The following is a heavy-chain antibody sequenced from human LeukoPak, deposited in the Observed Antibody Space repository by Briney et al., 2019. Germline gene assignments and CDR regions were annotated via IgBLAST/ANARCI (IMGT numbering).Heavy chain of an antibody. J-gene: IGHJ6*02. D-gene: IGHD2-2*01. Sequence: PSETLSLTCTVSGDSISSSRHSWGWIRQPPGKGQEWIGSISYSGSTYYNPSLKTRVTMSVDTSENQFSLKLSSVTAADSTVYYCVRIYCTSTSCYGDSYYGMGVWGQGTTVTVSS. CDR2: ISYSGST. CDR3: VRIYCTSTSCYGDSYYGMGV. CDR1: GDSISSSRHS. V-gene: IGHV4-39*01.